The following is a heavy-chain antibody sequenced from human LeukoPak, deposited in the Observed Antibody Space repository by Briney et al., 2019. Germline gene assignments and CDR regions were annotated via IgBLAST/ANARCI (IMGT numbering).Heavy chain of an antibody. CDR3: ARGGYYYDSSGYYYGGVRYFDY. D-gene: IGHD3-22*01. CDR1: GFTFSSYE. Sequence: PGGSLKLSCAASGFTFSSYEMNWVRQAPGKGLEWVSYISSSGSTIYYADSVKGRFTISRDNAKSSLYLQMNNLRAEDTALYYCARGGYYYDSSGYYYGGVRYFDYWGQGTLVTVSS. CDR2: ISSSGSTI. J-gene: IGHJ4*02. V-gene: IGHV3-48*03.